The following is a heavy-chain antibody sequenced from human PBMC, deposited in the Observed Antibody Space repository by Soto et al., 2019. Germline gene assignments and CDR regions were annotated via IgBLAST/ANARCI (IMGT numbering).Heavy chain of an antibody. D-gene: IGHD4-17*01. J-gene: IGHJ4*02. Sequence: GGSLRLSCASSGFTFISYAMSWVRQAPGKGLEWVSAISGSGGSTYYADSVKGRFTISRDNSKNTLYLQMNSLRAEDTAVYYCAKSGYTVTIPFDYWGQGTLVTVSS. CDR1: GFTFISYA. V-gene: IGHV3-23*01. CDR2: ISGSGGST. CDR3: AKSGYTVTIPFDY.